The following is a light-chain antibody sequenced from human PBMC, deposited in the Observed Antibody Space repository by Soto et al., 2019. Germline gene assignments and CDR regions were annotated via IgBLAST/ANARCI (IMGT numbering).Light chain of an antibody. CDR2: GAS. CDR3: QHYGFSLRT. CDR1: QSVRTT. V-gene: IGKV3-15*01. J-gene: IGKJ1*01. Sequence: EIVMRQSPATLSVSPGQRATLSCRASQSVRTTVAWYHQRPGQAPRLLIYGASTRATGVPDRFSGGGSGTDFTLTVTSLQSEDFAVYYCQHYGFSLRTFGQGSKVEI.